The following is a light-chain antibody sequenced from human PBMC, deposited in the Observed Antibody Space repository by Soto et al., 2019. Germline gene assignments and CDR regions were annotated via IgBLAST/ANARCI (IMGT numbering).Light chain of an antibody. CDR2: GAS. CDR3: QQYSNWPPGT. CDR1: QSVSSN. Sequence: EIVMTQYPATLSVSPGERATLSCRASQSVSSNLAWYQQKPGPAPRLLIYGASTRATGIPARFSGSGSGTEFTLTISSLQSEEFAVYYCQQYSNWPPGTVGQGPKVEIK. J-gene: IGKJ1*01. V-gene: IGKV3-15*01.